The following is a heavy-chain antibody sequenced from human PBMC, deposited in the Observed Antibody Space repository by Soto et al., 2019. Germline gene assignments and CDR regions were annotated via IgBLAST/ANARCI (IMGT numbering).Heavy chain of an antibody. Sequence: SETLSLTCTVSGDSVSSGSYFWSGLRQPPGKGREWIGYIYFSGSTNYNPSLESRVTIPVDTSKNQFSLKLNSVTAADTAVYYCAKGALGYCSSTSCYTFAFDVWGQGTLVTVSS. CDR2: IYFSGST. CDR1: GDSVSSGSYF. J-gene: IGHJ3*01. V-gene: IGHV4-61*01. CDR3: AKGALGYCSSTSCYTFAFDV. D-gene: IGHD2-2*02.